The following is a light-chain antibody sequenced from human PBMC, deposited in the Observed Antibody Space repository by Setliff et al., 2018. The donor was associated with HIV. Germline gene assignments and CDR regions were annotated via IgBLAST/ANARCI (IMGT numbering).Light chain of an antibody. CDR2: GSF. J-gene: IGKJ4*01. CDR1: QRSRSSY. V-gene: IGKV3-20*01. CDR3: QQYVTSVT. Sequence: VLTQSPGTLSLSPGERATLSCRASQRSRSSYVAWYQQKPGQAPRLLIYGSFTRAAGIPDRFSASGSGTDFTLTISRLEPEDFAVYHCQQYVTSVTFGGGTKVDIK.